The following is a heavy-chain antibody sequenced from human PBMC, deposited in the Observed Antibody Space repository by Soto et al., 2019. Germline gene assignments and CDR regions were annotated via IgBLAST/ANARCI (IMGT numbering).Heavy chain of an antibody. CDR3: ERGHGGITVFGAPGHFDY. V-gene: IGHV4-39*01. Sequence: SETLSLTCTVSGDSISSSSHYWGWIRQPPGKGLEWIGTIYYSGSSYYNPSLKSRVTISVDTSKNQFSLKLSSVSAADTAVYHCERGHGGITVFGAPGHFDYWGQGTLVTVSS. CDR2: IYYSGSS. D-gene: IGHD3-3*01. CDR1: GDSISSSSHY. J-gene: IGHJ4*02.